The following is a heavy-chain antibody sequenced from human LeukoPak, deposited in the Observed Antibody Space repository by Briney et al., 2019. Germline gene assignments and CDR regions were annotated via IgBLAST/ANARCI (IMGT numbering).Heavy chain of an antibody. CDR3: AREAGYCSGGSCSSDFDY. CDR2: IIPILGIA. V-gene: IGHV1-69*04. J-gene: IGHJ4*02. CDR1: GGTFSSYT. Sequence: ASVKVSCKASGGTFSSYTISWVRQAPGQGLEWMGRIIPILGIANYAQKFQGRVTITADKSTSTAYMELSSLRSEDTAVYYCAREAGYCSGGSCSSDFDYWGQGTLVTVSS. D-gene: IGHD2-15*01.